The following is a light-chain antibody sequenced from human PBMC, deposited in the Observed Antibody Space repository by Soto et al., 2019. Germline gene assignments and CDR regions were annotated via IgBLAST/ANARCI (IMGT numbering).Light chain of an antibody. V-gene: IGLV2-8*01. Sequence: QSALTQPPSASGSHGQSVTISCTGTSSDVGGYTYVSWYQQHPGKATKLMISEVSKRPSGVPDRFSGSKSGNTAFLTVSGLQAEDEADYYCGSYDGSQTCVFGTGTKLTVL. CDR1: SSDVGGYTY. CDR3: GSYDGSQTCV. CDR2: EVS. J-gene: IGLJ1*01.